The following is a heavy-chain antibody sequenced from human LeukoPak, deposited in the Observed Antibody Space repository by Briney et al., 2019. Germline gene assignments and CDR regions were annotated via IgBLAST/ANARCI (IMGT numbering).Heavy chain of an antibody. Sequence: PSETLSLTCTVSAGSISSSSYYGGWLRQPPGKGLEWIGSMYYSGSTYYNPSLKSRVTISVDTSKNQFSLKLSSVTAADTAVYYCARHKDMTTTLTPFDYWGQGTLVTVSS. CDR2: MYYSGST. D-gene: IGHD4-17*01. CDR1: AGSISSSSYY. V-gene: IGHV4-39*01. CDR3: ARHKDMTTTLTPFDY. J-gene: IGHJ4*02.